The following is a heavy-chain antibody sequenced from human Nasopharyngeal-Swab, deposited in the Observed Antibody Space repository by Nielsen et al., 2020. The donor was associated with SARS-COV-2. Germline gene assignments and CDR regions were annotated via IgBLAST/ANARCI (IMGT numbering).Heavy chain of an antibody. V-gene: IGHV4-34*01. CDR2: INHSGST. CDR3: ARVQYYYDSGGYYSAQIDY. Sequence: SETLSLTCAVYGGSFSGYYWSWIRQPPGKGLEWIGEINHSGSTNYNPSLKSRVTISVDTSKSQFSLKLSSVTAADTAVYYCARVQYYYDSGGYYSAQIDYWGQGTLVTVSS. J-gene: IGHJ4*02. D-gene: IGHD3-22*01. CDR1: GGSFSGYY.